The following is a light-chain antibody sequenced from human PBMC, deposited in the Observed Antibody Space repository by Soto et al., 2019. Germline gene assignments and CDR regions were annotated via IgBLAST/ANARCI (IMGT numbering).Light chain of an antibody. CDR1: QGISSG. CDR3: QQYKSFSLT. J-gene: IGKJ4*01. CDR2: KTS. V-gene: IGKV1-5*03. Sequence: DIQMTQSPSSVSASLGDRVTITCRASQGISSGLVWYQQKPGKAPKLLIYKTSNLESGVPSRFSGSGSGTEFSLTISSLQPDDFATYYCQQYKSFSLTFGGGTKVDI.